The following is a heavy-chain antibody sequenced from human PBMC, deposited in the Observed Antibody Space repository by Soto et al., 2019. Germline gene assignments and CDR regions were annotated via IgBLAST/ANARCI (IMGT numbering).Heavy chain of an antibody. D-gene: IGHD3-22*01. V-gene: IGHV3-64D*06. CDR3: GKPPGYYYDCSTYYSV. CDR2: ISSDGSST. Sequence: QHGGSLRLSCSASGFAFSNYGIHWVRQAPGKGLEYVSAISSDGSSTYYAESVKGRFTISRDNSKNTLFLQMSSLSAEDAAVYYWGKPPGYYYDCSTYYSVWGQGTLVTVSS. CDR1: GFAFSNYG. J-gene: IGHJ4*02.